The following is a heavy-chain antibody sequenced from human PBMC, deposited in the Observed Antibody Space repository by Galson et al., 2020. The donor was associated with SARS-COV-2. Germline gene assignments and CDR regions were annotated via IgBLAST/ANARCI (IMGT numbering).Heavy chain of an antibody. CDR2: ISTGSSSL. Sequence: GGSLRLSCAASGFTFGSYGMNWVRQAPGKGLEWVSSISTGSSSLYYAVSMKGRFTISRDNAKNSLYLQMNSLRVEDTAVYYCAREGSGSTYYIDHWGQGTLVTVSS. V-gene: IGHV3-21*06. D-gene: IGHD1-26*01. CDR1: GFTFGSYG. CDR3: AREGSGSTYYIDH. J-gene: IGHJ4*02.